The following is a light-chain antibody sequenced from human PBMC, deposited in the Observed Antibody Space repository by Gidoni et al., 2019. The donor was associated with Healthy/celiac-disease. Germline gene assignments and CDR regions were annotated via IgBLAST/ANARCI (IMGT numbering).Light chain of an antibody. Sequence: SVALGQTVRITCQGDSLRSYYASWYQQKPGQAPVLVLYGKNNRPSGIPDRFSGSSSGNTASLTITGAQAEDDADYYCNSRDSSGNHLVFGGGTKLTVL. V-gene: IGLV3-19*01. CDR3: NSRDSSGNHLV. CDR1: SLRSYY. CDR2: GKN. J-gene: IGLJ3*02.